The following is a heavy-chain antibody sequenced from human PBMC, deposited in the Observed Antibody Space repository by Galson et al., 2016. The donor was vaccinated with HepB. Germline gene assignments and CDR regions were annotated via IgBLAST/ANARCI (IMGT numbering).Heavy chain of an antibody. CDR2: ISGDGGST. D-gene: IGHD4-17*01. CDR3: ARDRGLLHYYYGMDV. J-gene: IGHJ6*02. CDR1: GFPFSSYA. Sequence: SLRLSCAASGFPFSSYAMSWVRQAPGKGLEWVSAISGDGGSTYYAGSVQGRFTSSRDRSTNTMYLQMNSLRTDDTAVYYCARDRGLLHYYYGMDVWGQWTTVTVSS. V-gene: IGHV3-23*01.